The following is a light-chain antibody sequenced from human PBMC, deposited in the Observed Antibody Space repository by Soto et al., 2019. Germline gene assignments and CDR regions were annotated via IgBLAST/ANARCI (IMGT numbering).Light chain of an antibody. Sequence: EIGMTGSPFTXFLHPGEGAPSACRDSKSISRNLLEWYKKKSRKDXRXXXHGASNRETGIAERLRGSGSGNEFNINITIMGPEDFVVYYCQKYRCSHPTFGNGTQVDI. CDR1: KSISRNL. J-gene: IGKJ1*01. CDR3: QKYRCSHPT. V-gene: IGKV3-20*01. CDR2: GAS.